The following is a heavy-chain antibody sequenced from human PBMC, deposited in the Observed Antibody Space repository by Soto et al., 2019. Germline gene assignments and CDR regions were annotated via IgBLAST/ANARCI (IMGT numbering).Heavy chain of an antibody. CDR2: IYYSGST. D-gene: IGHD3-10*01. CDR3: ARHAEVLWFGELVFDY. CDR1: GGSISSYH. Sequence: QVQLQESGPGLVKPSETLSLTCTVSGGSISSYHWSWIRQPPGKGLEWIGYIYYSGSTNYNPSLKSRVTISVDTSKNQFSLKLSSVTAADTAVYYCARHAEVLWFGELVFDYWGQGTLVTVSS. V-gene: IGHV4-59*08. J-gene: IGHJ4*02.